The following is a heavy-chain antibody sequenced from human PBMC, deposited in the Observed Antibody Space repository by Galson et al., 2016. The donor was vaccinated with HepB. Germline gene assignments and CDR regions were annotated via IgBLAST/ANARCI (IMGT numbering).Heavy chain of an antibody. Sequence: SVKVSCKASSYTFTTYGITWVRQAPGQGLDWMGWISTHSGTTNHAQELQGRITMTTDTSTSTAYMELTNLKSDDTAVYYCVRDRERSLDYWGQGTLVSVSS. CDR1: SYTFTTYG. V-gene: IGHV1-18*01. CDR2: ISTHSGTT. CDR3: VRDRERSLDY. J-gene: IGHJ4*02.